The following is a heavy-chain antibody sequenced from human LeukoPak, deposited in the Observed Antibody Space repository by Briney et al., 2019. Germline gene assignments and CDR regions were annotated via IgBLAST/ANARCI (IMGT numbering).Heavy chain of an antibody. J-gene: IGHJ4*02. CDR3: AKATRDSSGYSHYFDY. CDR2: ICGDGGCT. D-gene: IGHD3-22*01. Sequence: GGSLRLSCAASGFSFSVYEMHWVRQAPGKGLEWLSIICGDGGCTYYTDSVKGRFTISRDNSKNTLYLQMNSLRAEDTAIYYCAKATRDSSGYSHYFDYWGRGTLVSVSS. V-gene: IGHV3-23*01. CDR1: GFSFSVYE.